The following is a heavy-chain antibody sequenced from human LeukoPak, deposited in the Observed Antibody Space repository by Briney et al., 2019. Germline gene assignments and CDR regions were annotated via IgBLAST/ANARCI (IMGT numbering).Heavy chain of an antibody. Sequence: GASVKVSCKASGYTFTGYYMHWVRQAPGQGLEWMGWINPNSGGTNYAQKFQGRVTMTRDTSISTAYMELSRLRSDDTAVYYCARGRVRGIVVVPAANGGNWFDPWGQGTLVTVSS. CDR1: GYTFTGYY. V-gene: IGHV1-2*02. CDR3: ARGRVRGIVVVPAANGGNWFDP. CDR2: INPNSGGT. D-gene: IGHD2-2*01. J-gene: IGHJ5*02.